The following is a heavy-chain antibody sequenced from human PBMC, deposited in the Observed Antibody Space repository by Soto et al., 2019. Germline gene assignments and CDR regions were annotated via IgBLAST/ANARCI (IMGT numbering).Heavy chain of an antibody. V-gene: IGHV3-21*01. Sequence: GGSLRLSCAASGFTFSSYSMNWVRQAPGKGLEWVSSISSSSSYIYYADSVKGRFTISRDNAKNSLYLQMNSLRAEDTAVYYCARILTGYYSFDYWGQGTLVTVSS. CDR3: ARILTGYYSFDY. CDR2: ISSSSSYI. CDR1: GFTFSSYS. J-gene: IGHJ4*02. D-gene: IGHD3-9*01.